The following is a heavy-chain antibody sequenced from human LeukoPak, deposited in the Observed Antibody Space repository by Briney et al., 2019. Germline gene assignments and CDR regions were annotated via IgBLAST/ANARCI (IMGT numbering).Heavy chain of an antibody. CDR3: ARDPPGLGIDY. V-gene: IGHV3-74*01. Sequence: GGSLRLSCAASGFTFSFAAMTWVRQGPGKGLVWVSRIDNDGSGTSYADSVKGRFTISRDNAKNTLYLQMNSLRAEDTAVYCCARDPPGLGIDYWGQGSLVTVSS. CDR1: GFTFSFAA. J-gene: IGHJ4*02. CDR2: IDNDGSGT. D-gene: IGHD7-27*01.